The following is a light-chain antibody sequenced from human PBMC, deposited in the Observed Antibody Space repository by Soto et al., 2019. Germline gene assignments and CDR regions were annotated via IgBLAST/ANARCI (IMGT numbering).Light chain of an antibody. CDR3: TSYTGTYTVL. CDR2: EVI. Sequence: QSALTQPASVSGSPGQSITISCTGSSSDVGAYNYVSWYQQHTGKAPKLMIYEVINRPSGVSIRFSGSKSGNTASLTISGLQAEDAADYYCTSYTGTYTVLFGGGTKLTVL. J-gene: IGLJ2*01. CDR1: SSDVGAYNY. V-gene: IGLV2-14*01.